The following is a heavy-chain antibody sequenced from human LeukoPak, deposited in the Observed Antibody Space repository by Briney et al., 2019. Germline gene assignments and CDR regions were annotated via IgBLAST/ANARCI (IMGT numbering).Heavy chain of an antibody. Sequence: HPGGSLRLSCAASGFTFTNYWMSWVRQAPGKGLELVANIKQDRSEKYYVDSVKGRFTISRDNAKNMMYLQLNSLRAEDTAVYYCATGNYNRPFDYWGQGTLVTVSS. CDR2: IKQDRSEK. V-gene: IGHV3-7*01. D-gene: IGHD1-7*01. CDR3: ATGNYNRPFDY. J-gene: IGHJ4*02. CDR1: GFTFTNYW.